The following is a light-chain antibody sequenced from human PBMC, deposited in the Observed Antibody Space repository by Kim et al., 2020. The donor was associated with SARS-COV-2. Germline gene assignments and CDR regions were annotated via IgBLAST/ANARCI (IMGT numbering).Light chain of an antibody. Sequence: ELTQPPSASATPGQRVIISCSGSSSNIGRNYVYWYQQFPGTAPKFLFYGDNERPPGVPDRFSGSKSGTSASLAISGLRSEDEADYYCAVWDDSLNSPVFGGGTQLTVL. V-gene: IGLV1-47*02. CDR1: SSNIGRNY. J-gene: IGLJ2*01. CDR3: AVWDDSLNSPV. CDR2: GDN.